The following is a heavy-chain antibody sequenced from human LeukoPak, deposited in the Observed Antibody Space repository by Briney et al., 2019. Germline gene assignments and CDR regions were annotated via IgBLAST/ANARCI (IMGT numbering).Heavy chain of an antibody. CDR3: ARAAYMVRGVISPFDY. V-gene: IGHV4-39*07. CDR2: IYYSGST. D-gene: IGHD3-10*01. CDR1: GGSISSSSYY. J-gene: IGHJ4*02. Sequence: SETLSLICTVSGGSISSSSYYWGWIRQPPGKGLEWIGSIYYSGSTYYNPSLRSRVTISVDTSKNQFSLKLSSVTAADTAVYYCARAAYMVRGVISPFDYWGQGTLVTVSS.